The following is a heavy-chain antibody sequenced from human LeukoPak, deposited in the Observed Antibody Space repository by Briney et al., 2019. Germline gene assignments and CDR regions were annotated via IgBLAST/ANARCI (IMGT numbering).Heavy chain of an antibody. CDR1: GFTFSNYS. D-gene: IGHD3-10*01. V-gene: IGHV3-21*01. CDR3: AREIFGSGSYPDF. J-gene: IGHJ4*02. CDR2: ISSSSSYI. Sequence: GGSLRLSCAASGFTFSNYSMNWVRQAPGKGLEWVSSISSSSSYIYYADSVKGRFAISRDNAKNSLYLQMNSLRAEDTAVYYCAREIFGSGSYPDFWGQGTLVTVSS.